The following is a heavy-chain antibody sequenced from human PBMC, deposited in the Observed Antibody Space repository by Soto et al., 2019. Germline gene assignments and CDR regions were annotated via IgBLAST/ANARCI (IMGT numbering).Heavy chain of an antibody. J-gene: IGHJ6*02. CDR3: ARGRVAGTTYYYGMDV. Sequence: QVQLVESGGGVVQPGRSLRLSCAASGFTFSSYAMHWVRQAPGKGLEWVAVISYDGSNKYYADSVKGRFTISRDNSKNTLYLQMNSLRAEDTAVYYCARGRVAGTTYYYGMDVWSQGTTVTVSS. CDR2: ISYDGSNK. CDR1: GFTFSSYA. D-gene: IGHD6-19*01. V-gene: IGHV3-30-3*01.